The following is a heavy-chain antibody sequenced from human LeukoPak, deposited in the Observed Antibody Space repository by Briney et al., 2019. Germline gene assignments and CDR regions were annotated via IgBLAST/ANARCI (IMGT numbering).Heavy chain of an antibody. J-gene: IGHJ6*02. CDR1: GFTFSSYS. CDR3: ARVFPPTTVTTEYYYYGMDV. D-gene: IGHD4-17*01. V-gene: IGHV3-21*01. Sequence: GGSLRLSCAASGFTFSSYSMNWVRQAPGKGLEWVSSISSSSSYIYYADSVKGRFTISRDNAKNSLYLQMNSLRAEDTAVYYCARVFPPTTVTTEYYYYGMDVWGQGTMVTVSS. CDR2: ISSSSSYI.